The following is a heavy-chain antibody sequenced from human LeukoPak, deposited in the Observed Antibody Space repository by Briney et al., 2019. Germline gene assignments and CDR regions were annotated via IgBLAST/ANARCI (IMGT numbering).Heavy chain of an antibody. V-gene: IGHV3-30*02. Sequence: PGGSLRLSCAASGFTFSTYSMNWVRQAPGKGLEWVAFIRYDGSNKYYADSVKGRFTISRDNSKNTLYPQMNSLRAEDTAMYYCAKDPRYCSSTSCYYYYYMDVWGKGTTVTVSS. CDR3: AKDPRYCSSTSCYYYYYMDV. D-gene: IGHD2-2*01. J-gene: IGHJ6*03. CDR2: IRYDGSNK. CDR1: GFTFSTYS.